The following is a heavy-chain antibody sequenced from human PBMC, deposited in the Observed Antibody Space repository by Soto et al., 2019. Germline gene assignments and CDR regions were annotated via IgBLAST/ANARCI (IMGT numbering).Heavy chain of an antibody. CDR1: GFTFSSYS. CDR3: ARDLPSTLTYYYGSGSNSPYYFDY. V-gene: IGHV3-48*01. D-gene: IGHD3-10*01. Sequence: GGSLRLSCAASGFTFSSYSMNWVRQAPGKGLEWVSYISSSSSTIYYADSVKGRFTISRDNAKNSLYLQMNSLRAEDKAVYYCARDLPSTLTYYYGSGSNSPYYFDYWGQGTLVTVSS. J-gene: IGHJ4*02. CDR2: ISSSSSTI.